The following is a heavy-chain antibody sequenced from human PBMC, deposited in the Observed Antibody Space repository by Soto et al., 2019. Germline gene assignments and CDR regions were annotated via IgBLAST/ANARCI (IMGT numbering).Heavy chain of an antibody. D-gene: IGHD3-3*02. J-gene: IGHJ6*02. Sequence: ASVKVSCKASGYTVTSYGISWVRQAPGQGLEWMGGIRPNIRTTDYAQKFQGRVTITTDESTSTAYMELSGLKSDDTAVYYCARDKDRQQLGGNYYYILDVWGQGTTVTVSS. CDR2: IRPNIRTT. CDR1: GYTVTSYG. CDR3: ARDKDRQQLGGNYYYILDV. V-gene: IGHV1-18*01.